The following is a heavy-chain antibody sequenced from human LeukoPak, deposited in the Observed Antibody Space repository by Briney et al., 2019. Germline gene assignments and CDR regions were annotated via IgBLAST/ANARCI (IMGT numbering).Heavy chain of an antibody. CDR1: GFSVSSNY. D-gene: IGHD2-2*01. Sequence: PGGSLRLSCEASGFSVSSNYMSWIRQPPGKGLEWIGEINHSGSTNYNPSLKSRVTISVDTSKNQFSLKLSSVTAADTAVYYCASLTYCSSTSCYVFSDYWGQGTLVTVSS. CDR2: INHSGST. V-gene: IGHV4-34*01. J-gene: IGHJ4*02. CDR3: ASLTYCSSTSCYVFSDY.